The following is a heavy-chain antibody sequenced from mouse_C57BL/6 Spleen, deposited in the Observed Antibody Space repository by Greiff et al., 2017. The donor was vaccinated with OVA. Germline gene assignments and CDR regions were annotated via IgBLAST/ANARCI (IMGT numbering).Heavy chain of an antibody. CDR2: ISSGGDYI. CDR1: GFTFSSYA. V-gene: IGHV5-9-1*02. CDR3: TRDREDYRGYVDV. Sequence: EVQLVESGEGLVKPGGSLKLSCAASGFTFSSYAMSWVRQTPEKRLEWVAYISSGGDYISYADTVKGRFTISRDNARNTLYLQMSSLKSEDTVMYYCTRDREDYRGYVDVWGTGTTVTVSS. D-gene: IGHD2-4*01. J-gene: IGHJ1*03.